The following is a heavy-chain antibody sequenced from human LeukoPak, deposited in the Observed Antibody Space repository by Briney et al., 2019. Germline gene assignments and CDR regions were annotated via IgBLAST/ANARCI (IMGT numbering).Heavy chain of an antibody. CDR2: IYDSGTSATT. J-gene: IGHJ4*02. Sequence: SETLSLTCTVSGGSMNHHYWSWVRQPPGKEPEWIAYIYDSGTSATTDYNSSLKSRVTTSMDTCKRQFSLRLDCVTAADTAVYYCAEIPRDWGQGTLVTVSS. V-gene: IGHV4-59*11. CDR1: GGSMNHHY. CDR3: AEIPRD.